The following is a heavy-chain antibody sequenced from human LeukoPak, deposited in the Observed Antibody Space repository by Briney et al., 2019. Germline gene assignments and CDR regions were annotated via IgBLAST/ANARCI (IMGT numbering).Heavy chain of an antibody. J-gene: IGHJ4*02. CDR3: AREKWTVGHQPFDY. CDR2: ISYDGSNE. Sequence: PGGSLRLSCAASGFTFSTYAIHWVRQAPGKGLEWVALISYDGSNEYYADSVKGRFTISRDNSKNTLYLQMNSLRAEDTAVYYCAREKWTVGHQPFDYWGQGTLVTVSS. CDR1: GFTFSTYA. D-gene: IGHD1-26*01. V-gene: IGHV3-30-3*01.